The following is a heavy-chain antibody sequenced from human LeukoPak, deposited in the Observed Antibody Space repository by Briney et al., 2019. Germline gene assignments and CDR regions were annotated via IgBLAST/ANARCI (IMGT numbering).Heavy chain of an antibody. Sequence: SETLSLTCTVSGGSISSYYWSWIRQPAGKGLEWIGRIYTSGSTNYNPSLKSRVTMSVDTSKNQFSLKLSSVTAADTAVYYCARGAYYYGSGSYYGTRFDPWGRGTLVSVSS. J-gene: IGHJ5*02. CDR1: GGSISSYY. CDR2: IYTSGST. V-gene: IGHV4-4*07. CDR3: ARGAYYYGSGSYYGTRFDP. D-gene: IGHD3-10*01.